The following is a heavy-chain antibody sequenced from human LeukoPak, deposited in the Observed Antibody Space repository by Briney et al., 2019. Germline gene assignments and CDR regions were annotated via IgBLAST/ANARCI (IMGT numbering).Heavy chain of an antibody. CDR2: IYYSGST. V-gene: IGHV4-59*01. CDR1: GGSISSYY. D-gene: IGHD4-17*01. J-gene: IGHJ4*02. Sequence: PSETLSLTCTVSGGSISSYYWSWIRQPPGKGLEWIGYIYYSGSTNYNPSPKSRVTISVDTSKNQFSLKLSSVTAADTAVYYCARCIDYGDYSDYFDYWGQGTLVTVSS. CDR3: ARCIDYGDYSDYFDY.